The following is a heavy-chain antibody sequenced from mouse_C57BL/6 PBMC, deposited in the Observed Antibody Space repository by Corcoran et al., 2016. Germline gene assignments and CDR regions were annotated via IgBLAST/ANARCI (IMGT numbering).Heavy chain of an antibody. J-gene: IGHJ3*01. Sequence: EVQLQQSGPELVKLGASVKISCKASGYTFTDYYMNWVKQRYGKSLEWIGDINPNNGGTSYNQKFKGKATLTVDKSSSKAYMELRSLTSEDSAVYYCARAQLRPSFAYWGQGTLVTVSA. V-gene: IGHV1-26*01. CDR1: GYTFTDYY. CDR2: INPNNGGT. D-gene: IGHD3-2*02. CDR3: ARAQLRPSFAY.